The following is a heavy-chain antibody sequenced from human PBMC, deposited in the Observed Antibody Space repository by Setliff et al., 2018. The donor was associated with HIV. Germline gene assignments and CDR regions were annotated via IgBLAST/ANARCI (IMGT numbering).Heavy chain of an antibody. CDR1: GGSISSYY. Sequence: SETLSLTCTVSGGSISSYYWSWIRQPPEKGLEWIGYIYDRGGTNYNPSLKSRVTISLDTSKNQFSLKLNSVTAADTAVYYCVRVGHYGDLDYWGQGTLVTVSS. CDR2: IYDRGGT. V-gene: IGHV4-59*01. CDR3: VRVGHYGDLDY. J-gene: IGHJ4*02. D-gene: IGHD4-17*01.